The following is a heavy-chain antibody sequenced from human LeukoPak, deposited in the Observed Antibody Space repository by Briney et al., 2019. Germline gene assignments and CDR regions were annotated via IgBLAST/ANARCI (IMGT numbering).Heavy chain of an antibody. Sequence: PGGSLRLSCAASGFTFSSYNMNWVRQAPGKGLEWVSSISSSSSYIYYADSVKGRFTISRDNAKNSLYLQMNSLRAEDTAVYYCVRGISQPPVAFDIWSQGTMVTVSS. J-gene: IGHJ3*02. CDR2: ISSSSSYI. CDR3: VRGISQPPVAFDI. CDR1: GFTFSSYN. V-gene: IGHV3-21*01. D-gene: IGHD6-13*01.